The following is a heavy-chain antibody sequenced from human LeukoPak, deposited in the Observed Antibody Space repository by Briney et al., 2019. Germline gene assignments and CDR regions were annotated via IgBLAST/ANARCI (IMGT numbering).Heavy chain of an antibody. CDR2: MNPNRGNT. D-gene: IGHD6-13*01. Sequence: ASVKVSCKASGYTFTSYDINWVRQATGQGLEWVGWMNPNRGNTGYAQKFQGRVTMTRNTSISTAYMELSSLRSEDPAVYYCAGGRIAASDYWGQGTLVTVSS. J-gene: IGHJ4*02. CDR3: AGGRIAASDY. V-gene: IGHV1-8*01. CDR1: GYTFTSYD.